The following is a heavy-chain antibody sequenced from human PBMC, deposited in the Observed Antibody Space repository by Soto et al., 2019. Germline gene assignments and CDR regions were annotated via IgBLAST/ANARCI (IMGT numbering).Heavy chain of an antibody. CDR1: GFTFSSYS. J-gene: IGHJ4*02. Sequence: EVQLVESGGGLVKPGGSLRLSCAASGFTFSSYSMNWVRQAPGKGLEWVSSISSSSSYIYYADSGKGRFTISRDNAKNSLYLQMNSLRAEDTAVYYCARVYYDILTGYYKGSWDYWGQGTLVTVSS. V-gene: IGHV3-21*01. CDR3: ARVYYDILTGYYKGSWDY. CDR2: ISSSSSYI. D-gene: IGHD3-9*01.